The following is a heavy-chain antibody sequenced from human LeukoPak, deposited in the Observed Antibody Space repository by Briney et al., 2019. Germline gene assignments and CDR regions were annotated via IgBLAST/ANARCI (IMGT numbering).Heavy chain of an antibody. CDR3: ARALGVAVAGSAGY. Sequence: ASVKVSCKASGYTFTGHNIHWVRQAPGQGLEWMGWINPNTGGTNFAQKFQGRVTMTRDTSISTAYMELSSLRSDDTAVYYCARALGVAVAGSAGYWGQGTLVTVPS. D-gene: IGHD6-19*01. J-gene: IGHJ4*02. CDR1: GYTFTGHN. V-gene: IGHV1-2*02. CDR2: INPNTGGT.